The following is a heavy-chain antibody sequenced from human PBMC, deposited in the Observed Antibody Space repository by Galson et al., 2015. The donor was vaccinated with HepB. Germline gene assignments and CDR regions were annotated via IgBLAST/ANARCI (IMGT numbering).Heavy chain of an antibody. J-gene: IGHJ6*02. V-gene: IGHV3-30*04. Sequence: SLRLSCAASGFTFSSYAMHWVRQAPGKGLEWVAVTSSDGSNKYYADSAKGRFTISRDKSKNMLDLQINSLRAEDTAVYYCARERDVVVPAAVRYYYYGMDVWGQGTTVTVSS. CDR3: ARERDVVVPAAVRYYYYGMDV. CDR1: GFTFSSYA. D-gene: IGHD2-2*01. CDR2: TSSDGSNK.